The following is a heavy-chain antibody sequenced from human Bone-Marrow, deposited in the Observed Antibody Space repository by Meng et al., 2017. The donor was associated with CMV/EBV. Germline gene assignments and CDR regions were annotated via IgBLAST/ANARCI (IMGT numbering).Heavy chain of an antibody. CDR2: IWYDGSNK. Sequence: GGSLRLSCAASGFTFSSYGMHWVRQAPGKGLEWVAVIWYDGSNKYYADSVKGRFTISRDNSKNTLYLQMNSLRAEDTAVYYCARELTGIEGRWFDPWGQGTLVTVSS. V-gene: IGHV3-33*01. CDR1: GFTFSSYG. D-gene: IGHD1-26*01. J-gene: IGHJ5*02. CDR3: ARELTGIEGRWFDP.